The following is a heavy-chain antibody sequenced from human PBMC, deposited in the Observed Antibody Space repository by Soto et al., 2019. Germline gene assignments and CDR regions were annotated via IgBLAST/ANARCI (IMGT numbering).Heavy chain of an antibody. CDR2: IDPSDSQT. CDR1: GYSFAGYS. J-gene: IGHJ4*02. Sequence: GESVKISGKGSGYSFAGYSITWVRQKPWKGLEWMGRIDPSDSQTYYSPSFRGHVTISVTKSITTVFLQWSSLRASDTAMYYCARQIYDSDTGPNFQYYFDSWGQGTPVNIS. V-gene: IGHV5-10-1*01. CDR3: ARQIYDSDTGPNFQYYFDS. D-gene: IGHD3-22*01.